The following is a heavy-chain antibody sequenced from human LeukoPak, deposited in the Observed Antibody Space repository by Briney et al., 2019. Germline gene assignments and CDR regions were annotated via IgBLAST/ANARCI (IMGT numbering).Heavy chain of an antibody. J-gene: IGHJ4*02. CDR2: IGGSESIV. V-gene: IGHV3-11*01. CDR3: AREMVAGTFDS. Sequence: GGSLRLSCVVSGFSVNDYYMSWIRQAPGKGLEWISDIGGSESIVSYGGSVRGRFTVSRDFAMNSLFLQLNNLSADDTAVYYCAREMVAGTFDSWGQGTLVTVSS. CDR1: GFSVNDYY. D-gene: IGHD1-7*01.